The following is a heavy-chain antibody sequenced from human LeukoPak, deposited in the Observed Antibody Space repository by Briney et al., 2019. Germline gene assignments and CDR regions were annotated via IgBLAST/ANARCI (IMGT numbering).Heavy chain of an antibody. J-gene: IGHJ4*02. D-gene: IGHD5-18*01. V-gene: IGHV3-74*01. CDR3: AKGRGYSYGPVYYFDY. Sequence: PGGSLRLSCAASGFTFSSYWMHWVRQVPGKGLVWVARINPGGSSITYADSVKGRFTISRDNAKNTLYLQMNSLRAEDTAVYYCAKGRGYSYGPVYYFDYWGQGTLVTVSS. CDR2: INPGGSSI. CDR1: GFTFSSYW.